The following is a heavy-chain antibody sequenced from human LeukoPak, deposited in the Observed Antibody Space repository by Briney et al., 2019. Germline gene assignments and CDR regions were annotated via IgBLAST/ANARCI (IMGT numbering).Heavy chain of an antibody. V-gene: IGHV1-8*01. CDR3: ASVATVTTDYYGMDV. CDR1: GYTFTSYG. D-gene: IGHD4-17*01. J-gene: IGHJ6*02. CDR2: VNPNSGNT. Sequence: ASVTVSCTASGYTFTSYGINWVRHATGPGLGWMGWVNPNSGNTGYAQKFQGRVTMTRNTSISTAYMELSSLRSEDTAVYYCASVATVTTDYYGMDVWGQGTTVTVSS.